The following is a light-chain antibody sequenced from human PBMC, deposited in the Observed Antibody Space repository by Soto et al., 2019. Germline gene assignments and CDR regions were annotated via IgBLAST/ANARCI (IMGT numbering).Light chain of an antibody. CDR3: QLYGRSPKNT. CDR1: QSVSTY. V-gene: IGKV3-11*01. CDR2: DAY. Sequence: EIVLTQSPATLSLSPGERATLSCRASQSVSTYLAWYQHKPGQGPRLLVYDAYNRATGIPARFSGSGSGTEFTLTISSLEPEDFAVYYCQLYGRSPKNTFGPGTKVDIK. J-gene: IGKJ3*01.